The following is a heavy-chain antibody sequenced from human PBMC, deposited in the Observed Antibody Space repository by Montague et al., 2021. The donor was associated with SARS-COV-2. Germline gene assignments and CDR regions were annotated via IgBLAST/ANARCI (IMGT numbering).Heavy chain of an antibody. J-gene: IGHJ4*02. V-gene: IGHV4-39*01. CDR1: AGSINSDNYY. D-gene: IGHD3-9*01. CDR3: ARQQRILTGYYGSFDH. Sequence: SETLSLTCTVSAGSINSDNYYWGWIRQPPGQGLEWIATIYYNGRTYYNPSLKSRVTISLDTPKNQFSLMLSSVSVADTAVFYCARQQRILTGYYGSFDHWGQGTLVSVSS. CDR2: IYYNGRT.